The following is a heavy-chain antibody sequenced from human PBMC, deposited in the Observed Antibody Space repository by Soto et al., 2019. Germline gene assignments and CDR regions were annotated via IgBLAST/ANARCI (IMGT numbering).Heavy chain of an antibody. D-gene: IGHD6-13*01. CDR3: ARQGIAATGTLNWFDP. CDR1: GYSFTSYW. J-gene: IGHJ5*02. Sequence: GESLKISCKGSGYSFTSYWITWVRQMPGKGLEWMGRIDLSDSYTSYSPSFQGHVTISADESISTAYLQWSSLKASDTAIYYCARQGIAATGTLNWFDPWGQGTLVTVS. CDR2: IDLSDSYT. V-gene: IGHV5-10-1*01.